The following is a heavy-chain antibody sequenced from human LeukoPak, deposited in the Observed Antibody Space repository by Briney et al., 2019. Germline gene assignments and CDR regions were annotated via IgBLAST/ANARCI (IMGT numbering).Heavy chain of an antibody. V-gene: IGHV1-69*04. D-gene: IGHD7-27*01. CDR2: IIPILGIA. CDR1: GGTFSSYA. Sequence: ASVKVSCKASGGTFSSYAISWVRQAPGQGLGWMGRIIPILGIANYAQKFQGRVTITADKSTSTAYMELSSLRSEDTAVYYCARDPKLRIPPDDAFDIWGQGTMVTVSS. J-gene: IGHJ3*02. CDR3: ARDPKLRIPPDDAFDI.